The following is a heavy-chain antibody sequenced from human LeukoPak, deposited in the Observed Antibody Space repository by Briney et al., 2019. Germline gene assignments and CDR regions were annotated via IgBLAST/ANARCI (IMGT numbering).Heavy chain of an antibody. V-gene: IGHV4-59*01. CDR3: ARARRSVSAAGRDNWFDP. CDR1: GGSISSYY. J-gene: IGHJ5*02. D-gene: IGHD6-13*01. CDR2: IYYSGST. Sequence: SETLSLTCTVSGGSISSYYWSWIRQPPGKGLEWIGYIYYSGSTNYNPSLKSRVTISVDTSKNQFSLKLSSVTAANTAVYYCARARRSVSAAGRDNWFDPWGQGTLVTVSS.